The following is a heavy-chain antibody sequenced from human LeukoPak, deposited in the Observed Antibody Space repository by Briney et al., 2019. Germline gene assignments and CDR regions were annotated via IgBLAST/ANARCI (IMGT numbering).Heavy chain of an antibody. J-gene: IGHJ6*03. Sequence: GGSLRLSCAASGFTFSSYAMSWVRQAPGKGLEWVSAISGSGGSTYYADSVKGRFTISRDNSKNTLYLQMNSLRAEDTAVYYCAKADRITIFGVVTVPYYYMDVWGKGTTVTVSS. CDR1: GFTFSSYA. CDR2: ISGSGGST. D-gene: IGHD3-3*01. V-gene: IGHV3-23*01. CDR3: AKADRITIFGVVTVPYYYMDV.